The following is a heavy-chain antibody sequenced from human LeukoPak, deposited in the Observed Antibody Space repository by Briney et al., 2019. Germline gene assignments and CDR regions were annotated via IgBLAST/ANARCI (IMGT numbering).Heavy chain of an antibody. CDR2: IYYSGST. D-gene: IGHD3-22*01. CDR3: ASSYYDSSGRLDY. V-gene: IGHV4-34*01. CDR1: GGSFSGYY. Sequence: SETLSLTCAVYGGSFSGYYWSWIRQPPGKGLEWIGSIYYSGSTYYNPSLKSRVTISVDTSKNQFSLKLSSVTAADTAVYYCASSYYDSSGRLDYWGQGTLVTVSS. J-gene: IGHJ4*02.